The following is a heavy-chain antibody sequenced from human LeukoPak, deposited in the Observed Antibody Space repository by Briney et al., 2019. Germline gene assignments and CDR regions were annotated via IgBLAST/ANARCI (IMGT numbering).Heavy chain of an antibody. CDR2: IYTSGST. D-gene: IGHD6-19*01. V-gene: IGHV4-4*09. CDR3: ARYSSGWYYFDY. Sequence: SETLSLTCTVSGGSISSYYWSWIQQPPGKGLEWIGYIYTSGSTNYNPSLKSRVTISVDTSKNQFSLKLSSVTAADTAVYYCARYSSGWYYFDYWGQGTLVTVSS. J-gene: IGHJ4*02. CDR1: GGSISSYY.